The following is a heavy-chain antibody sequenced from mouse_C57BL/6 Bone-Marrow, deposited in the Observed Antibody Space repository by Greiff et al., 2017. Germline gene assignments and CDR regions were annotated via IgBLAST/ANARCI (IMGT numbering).Heavy chain of an antibody. J-gene: IGHJ3*01. CDR2: ISSGGSYT. CDR3: ANLRRAWFAY. CDR1: GFTFSSYG. V-gene: IGHV5-6*01. Sequence: EVQGVESGGDLVKPGGSLKLSCAASGFTFSSYGMSWVRQTPDKRLEWVATISSGGSYTYYPDSVKGRFTISRDNAKNTLYLQMSSLKSEDTAMYYCANLRRAWFAYWGQGTLVTVSA. D-gene: IGHD2-12*01.